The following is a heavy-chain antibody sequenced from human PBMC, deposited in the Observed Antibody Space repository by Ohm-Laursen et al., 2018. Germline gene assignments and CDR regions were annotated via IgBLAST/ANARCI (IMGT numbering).Heavy chain of an antibody. V-gene: IGHV4-61*01. J-gene: IGHJ6*02. Sequence: PSDTLSLTCTVSGGSVSSGSYYWSWIRQPPGKGLEWIGYIYYSGSTNYNPSLKSRVTISVDTSKNQFSLKLSSVTAADTAVYYCAREPILSLTGDYYGMDVWGQGTTVTVSS. CDR3: AREPILSLTGDYYGMDV. CDR1: GGSVSSGSYY. D-gene: IGHD1-14*01. CDR2: IYYSGST.